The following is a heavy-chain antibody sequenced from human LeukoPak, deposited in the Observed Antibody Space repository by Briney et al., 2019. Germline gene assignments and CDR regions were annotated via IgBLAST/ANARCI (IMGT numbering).Heavy chain of an antibody. CDR3: ARSLVASGLIAFDI. V-gene: IGHV3-30*02. CDR2: IRSDGSNK. Sequence: GGSLRLSCAGSGFSFSSYGMHWVRQAPGKGLEWMAFIRSDGSNKYYADSVKGRFTISRDNSKNTLYLQMNSLRAEDTAVYYCARSLVASGLIAFDIWGQGTMVTVSS. D-gene: IGHD2-15*01. J-gene: IGHJ3*02. CDR1: GFSFSSYG.